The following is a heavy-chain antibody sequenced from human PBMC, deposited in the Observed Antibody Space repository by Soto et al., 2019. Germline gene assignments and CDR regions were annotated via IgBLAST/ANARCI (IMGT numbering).Heavy chain of an antibody. V-gene: IGHV1-2*02. J-gene: IGHJ5*02. CDR1: GYSFSGYY. CDR3: ATGNYDSSGYYYRPFDP. Sequence: ASVKVSCKASGYSFSGYYIHWVRQAPGQGLEWMGWINPNSGETDYAQKFLGRVTMTSDTSISTAFMALSSLRSDDTAVYYCATGNYDSSGYYYRPFDPWGQGTLVTVSS. CDR2: INPNSGET. D-gene: IGHD3-22*01.